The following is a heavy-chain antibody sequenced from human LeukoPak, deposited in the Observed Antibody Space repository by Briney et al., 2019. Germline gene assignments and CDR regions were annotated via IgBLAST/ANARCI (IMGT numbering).Heavy chain of an antibody. CDR3: ARIVGAQGAFDI. V-gene: IGHV4-59*01. CDR2: IYYSGST. CDR1: GDSISSYY. Sequence: SETLSLXCTVSGDSISSYYWSWIRQPPGKGLESIGYIYYSGSTNYNPSLKSRVTISVDTSKNQFSLKLSSVTAADTAVYYCARIVGAQGAFDIWGQGTMVTVSS. J-gene: IGHJ3*02. D-gene: IGHD1-26*01.